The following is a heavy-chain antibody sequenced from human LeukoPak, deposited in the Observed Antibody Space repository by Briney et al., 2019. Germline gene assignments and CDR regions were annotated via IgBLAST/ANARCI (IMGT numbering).Heavy chain of an antibody. J-gene: IGHJ4*02. Sequence: ASVKLSCKASGYTFTGYYMHWVRQAPGQGLEWMGWINPNSGGTNYAQKFQGRVTMTTDTSTSTAYMELRSLRSDDSAMYYCAREYYYGSGSHGVDYWGQGTLVTVSS. CDR1: GYTFTGYY. CDR2: INPNSGGT. V-gene: IGHV1-2*02. CDR3: AREYYYGSGSHGVDY. D-gene: IGHD3-10*01.